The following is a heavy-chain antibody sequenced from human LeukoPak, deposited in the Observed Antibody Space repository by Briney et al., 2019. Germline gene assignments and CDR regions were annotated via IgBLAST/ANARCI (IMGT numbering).Heavy chain of an antibody. J-gene: IGHJ4*02. D-gene: IGHD4-23*01. V-gene: IGHV3-30*18. CDR2: ISYDGSNK. Sequence: PGGSLRLSCAASGFTFSSYGMHWVRQAPGKGLEWVAVISYDGSNKYYADSVKGRFTISRDNSKNTLYLQMNSLRAEDTAVYYCAKWADGGNSDYWGQGTLVTVSS. CDR1: GFTFSSYG. CDR3: AKWADGGNSDY.